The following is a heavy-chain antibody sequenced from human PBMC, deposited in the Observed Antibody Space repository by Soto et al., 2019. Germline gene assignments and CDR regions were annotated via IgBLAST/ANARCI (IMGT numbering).Heavy chain of an antibody. CDR1: GFTSSNYW. V-gene: IGHV3-7*01. Sequence: EVQVVESGGGLVQPGGSLSLSCVASGFTSSNYWMNWVRQAPGKGLEWVANIKQDGSEKNYVDSVKGRFTISRDNAKNSLYLQMNSLRAEDTAVYYCAGSTSSWGVWGKGTTVTVSS. D-gene: IGHD6-13*01. J-gene: IGHJ6*04. CDR3: AGSTSSWGV. CDR2: IKQDGSEK.